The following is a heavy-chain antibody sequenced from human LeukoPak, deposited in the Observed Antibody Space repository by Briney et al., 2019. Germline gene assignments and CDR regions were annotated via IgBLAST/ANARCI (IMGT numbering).Heavy chain of an antibody. V-gene: IGHV3-30*04. D-gene: IGHD6-19*01. CDR2: ISYDGSNK. J-gene: IGHJ4*02. Sequence: GGFLRLSCAASGFTFSSYAMHWVRQAPGKGLEWVAVISYDGSNKYYADSVKGRFTISRDNSKNTLYLQMSSLRAEDTAVYYCARGGYSSGWYKGGRFDYWGQGTLVTVSS. CDR3: ARGGYSSGWYKGGRFDY. CDR1: GFTFSSYA.